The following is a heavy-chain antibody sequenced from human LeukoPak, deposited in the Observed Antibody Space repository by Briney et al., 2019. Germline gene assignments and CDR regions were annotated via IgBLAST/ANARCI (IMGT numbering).Heavy chain of an antibody. V-gene: IGHV4-39*01. CDR1: GGSISSSSYY. D-gene: IGHD6-19*01. CDR2: IYYSGST. CDR3: ARQPSVAGTGPIDY. Sequence: PSETLSLTCTVSGGSISSSSYYWGWIRQPPGKGLEWIGSIYYSGSTYYNPSLKSRVTISVDTSKNQFSLKLSSVTAADTAVYYCARQPSVAGTGPIDYWGQGTLVTVSS. J-gene: IGHJ4*02.